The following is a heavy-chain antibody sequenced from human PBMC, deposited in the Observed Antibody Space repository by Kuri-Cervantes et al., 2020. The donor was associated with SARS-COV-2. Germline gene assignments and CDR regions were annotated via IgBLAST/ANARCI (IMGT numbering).Heavy chain of an antibody. CDR3: ARDRAAAAGDARFDP. Sequence: ETLSLTCAASGFTVSSNYMTWVRQAPGKGLEWVSTIYTGGSTDYADSVKGRFTISRDNSKNTLYLQMNSLRAEDTAVYYRARDRAAAAGDARFDPWGQGTLVTVSS. CDR1: GFTVSSNY. CDR2: IYTGGST. D-gene: IGHD6-13*01. J-gene: IGHJ5*02. V-gene: IGHV3-66*02.